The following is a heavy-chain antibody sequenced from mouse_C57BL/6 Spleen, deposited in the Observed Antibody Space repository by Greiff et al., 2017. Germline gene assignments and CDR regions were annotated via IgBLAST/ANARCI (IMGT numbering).Heavy chain of an antibody. V-gene: IGHV14-4*01. CDR2: IDPENGDT. J-gene: IGHJ3*01. CDR1: GFNIKDDY. Sequence: VQLQQSGAELVRPGASVKLSCTASGFNIKDDYMHWVKQRPEQGLEWIGWIDPENGDTEYASKFQGKATITADTSSNTAYLQLSSLTSEDTAVYYCTTGDWFDYWGQGTLVTVSA. CDR3: TTGDWFDY.